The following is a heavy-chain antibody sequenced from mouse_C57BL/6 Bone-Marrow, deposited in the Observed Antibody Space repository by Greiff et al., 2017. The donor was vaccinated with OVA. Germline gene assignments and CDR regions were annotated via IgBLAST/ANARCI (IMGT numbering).Heavy chain of an antibody. Sequence: EVHLVESGGGLVKPGGSLKLSCAASGFTFSSYAMSWVRQTPETRLEWVATISDGGSYTYYPDNVKGRFTISRDNAKNNLYLQMSHLKSEDTAIDYCARDKTVLQPGFAYWGQGTLVTVSA. V-gene: IGHV5-4*01. J-gene: IGHJ3*01. CDR3: ARDKTVLQPGFAY. CDR1: GFTFSSYA. CDR2: ISDGGSYT. D-gene: IGHD1-1*01.